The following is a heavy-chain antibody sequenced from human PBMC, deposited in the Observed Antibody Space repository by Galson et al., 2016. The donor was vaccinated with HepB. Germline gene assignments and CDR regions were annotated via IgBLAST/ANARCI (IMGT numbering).Heavy chain of an antibody. CDR3: ARVRSSWYYFDY. CDR2: ISSNGDST. J-gene: IGHJ4*02. Sequence: SLRLSCAASGFTFSGYAMHWVRQAPGKGVEYVSSISSNGDSTYYTDSVKGRFTISRDNSKNTLNLQMSSLRAEDTAVYYCARVRSSWYYFDYWGQGTLVTVSS. D-gene: IGHD6-13*01. V-gene: IGHV3-64D*06. CDR1: GFTFSGYA.